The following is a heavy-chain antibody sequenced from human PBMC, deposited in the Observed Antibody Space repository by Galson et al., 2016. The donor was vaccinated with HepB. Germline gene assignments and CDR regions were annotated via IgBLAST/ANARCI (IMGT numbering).Heavy chain of an antibody. CDR3: VRGVFDS. CDR2: LSGTTNYV. Sequence: SLRLSCAASGFDFSSSGMHWVRQAPGKGLEWVSSLSGTTNYVFYADSVKGRFTISRDNAKNSVYLQMNSLTAEDTAFYYCVRGVFDSWGQGTLVTVSP. V-gene: IGHV3-21*01. J-gene: IGHJ4*02. CDR1: GFDFSSSG.